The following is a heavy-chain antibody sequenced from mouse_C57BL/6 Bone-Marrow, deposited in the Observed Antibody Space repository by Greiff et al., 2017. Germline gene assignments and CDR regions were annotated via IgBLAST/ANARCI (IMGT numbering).Heavy chain of an antibody. J-gene: IGHJ4*01. CDR1: GFTFSSYG. V-gene: IGHV5-6*01. CDR2: ISSGGSYT. Sequence: EVMLVESGGDLVKPGGSLKLSCAASGFTFSSYGMSWVRQTPDKRLEWVATISSGGSYTYYPASVKGRFTISRDNAKNTLYLQMSSLKSEDTAMYYCARDQYDGSGRYAMDYWGQGTSVTVSS. D-gene: IGHD2-1*01. CDR3: ARDQYDGSGRYAMDY.